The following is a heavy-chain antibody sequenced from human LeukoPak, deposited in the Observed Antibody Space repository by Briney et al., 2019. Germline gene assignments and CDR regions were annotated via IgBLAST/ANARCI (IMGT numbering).Heavy chain of an antibody. V-gene: IGHV4-61*02. CDR3: AREECSSTSCYASRYFDY. CDR1: GGSISSGSYY. CDR2: IYTSGST. D-gene: IGHD2-2*01. J-gene: IGHJ4*02. Sequence: PSQTLSLTCTVSGGSISSGSYYWSWIRQPAGKGLEWIGRIYTSGSTNYNPSLKSRVTISVDTSKNQFSLKLSSVTAADTAVYYCAREECSSTSCYASRYFDYWGQGTLVTVSS.